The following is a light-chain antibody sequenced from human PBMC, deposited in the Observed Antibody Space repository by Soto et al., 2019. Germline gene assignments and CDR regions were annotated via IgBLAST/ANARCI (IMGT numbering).Light chain of an antibody. CDR1: QSVSGAW. CDR2: GAS. V-gene: IGKV3-20*01. CDR3: QQYGSSPPYT. J-gene: IGKJ2*01. Sequence: EIVLTQSPGTLSLSPGERATVSCRASQSVSGAWLAWYQQKPGQAPRLLIYGASSRATGIPDRFSGSGSGTDFTLTISRLEPEDFAVYYCQQYGSSPPYTFGQGTKLEIK.